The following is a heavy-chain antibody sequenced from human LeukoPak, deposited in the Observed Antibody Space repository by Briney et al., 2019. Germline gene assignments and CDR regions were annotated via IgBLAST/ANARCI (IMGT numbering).Heavy chain of an antibody. CDR3: ARTYYDSSGYYLFWFDP. CDR2: MNPNSGNT. J-gene: IGHJ5*02. D-gene: IGHD3-22*01. V-gene: IGHV1-8*01. CDR1: GYTFTSYD. Sequence: ASVKVSCKASGYTFTSYDINWVRQATGQGLEWMGWMNPNSGNTGYAQKFQGRVTMTRNTSISTAYMELSSLRSEDTAVYYCARTYYDSSGYYLFWFDPWGQGTLVTVSS.